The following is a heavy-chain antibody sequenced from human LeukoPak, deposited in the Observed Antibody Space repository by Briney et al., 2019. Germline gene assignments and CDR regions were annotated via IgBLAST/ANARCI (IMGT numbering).Heavy chain of an antibody. CDR3: ARDHIVVVPAAPWGDAFDI. D-gene: IGHD2-2*01. CDR1: GFTFSSYS. J-gene: IGHJ3*02. V-gene: IGHV3-21*01. CDR2: ISSSSSYI. Sequence: GGSLRLSCAASGFTFSSYSMNWVRQAPGKGLEWVSSISSSSSYIYYADSVKGRFTISRDNAKNSLYLQMSSLRAEDTAAYYCARDHIVVVPAAPWGDAFDIWGQGTMVTVSS.